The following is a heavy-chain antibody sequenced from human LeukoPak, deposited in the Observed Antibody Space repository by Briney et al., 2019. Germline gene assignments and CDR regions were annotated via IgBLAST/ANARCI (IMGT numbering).Heavy chain of an antibody. D-gene: IGHD2-8*01. CDR1: GASISSYY. CDR2: SYSSGNT. CDR3: ASHSGSYCTHGVCSNDAFDI. J-gene: IGHJ3*02. V-gene: IGHV4-4*09. Sequence: PSETLSLTCTVAGASISSYYWSWIRQPPGKGLEWIGHSYSSGNTNYNPSLKGRVTISIDTSKNHFSLRLRSVTAADTAVYYCASHSGSYCTHGVCSNDAFDIWGQGTMVTVSS.